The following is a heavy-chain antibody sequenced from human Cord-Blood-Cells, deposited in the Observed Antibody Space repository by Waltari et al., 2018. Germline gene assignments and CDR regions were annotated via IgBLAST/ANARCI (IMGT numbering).Heavy chain of an antibody. CDR2: ISSSGSTI. J-gene: IGHJ3*02. CDR1: GFTFSSYE. D-gene: IGHD3-16*01. V-gene: IGHV3-48*03. CDR3: ARAWGANDAFDI. Sequence: EVQLVESGVGLVQPGGSLSLSCAASGFTFSSYEMNWVRQAPGKGLGWVSYISSSGSTIYYADSVKGRFTISRDNAKNSLYLQMNSLRAEDTAVYYCARAWGANDAFDIWGQGTMVTVSS.